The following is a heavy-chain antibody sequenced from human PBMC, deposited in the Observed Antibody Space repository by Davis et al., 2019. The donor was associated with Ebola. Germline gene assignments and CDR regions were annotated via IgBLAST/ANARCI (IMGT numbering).Heavy chain of an antibody. Sequence: GESLKISCAASGFTVSSNYMSWVRQAPGKGLEWVSVIYSGGSTYYADSVKGRFTISRDNSKNTLYLQINSLRAEDTAVYYCAKDRIAVRPEGAHGMDVWGQGTTVTVSS. CDR1: GFTVSSNY. D-gene: IGHD6-6*01. CDR3: AKDRIAVRPEGAHGMDV. CDR2: IYSGGST. J-gene: IGHJ6*02. V-gene: IGHV3-53*01.